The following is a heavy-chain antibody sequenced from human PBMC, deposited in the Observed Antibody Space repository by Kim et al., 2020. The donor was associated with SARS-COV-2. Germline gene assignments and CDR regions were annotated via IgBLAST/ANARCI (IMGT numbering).Heavy chain of an antibody. V-gene: IGHV3-30*04. CDR3: ARAPGEDSYGCAWAVDY. J-gene: IGHJ4*02. Sequence: GGSLRLSCAASGFTFSSYAMHWVRQAPGKGLEWVAVISYDGSNKYYADSVKGRFTISRDNSKNTLYLQMNSLRAEDTAVYYCARAPGEDSYGCAWAVDYWGQGTLVTVSS. D-gene: IGHD5-18*01. CDR2: ISYDGSNK. CDR1: GFTFSSYA.